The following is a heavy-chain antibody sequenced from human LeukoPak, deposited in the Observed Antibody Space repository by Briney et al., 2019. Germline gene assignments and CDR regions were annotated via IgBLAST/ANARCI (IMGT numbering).Heavy chain of an antibody. Sequence: ETLSLTCAVYGGSFSGYYWNWVRQAPGKGLEWVSSISSSSSYIYYADSVKGRFTISRDNAKNSLYLQMNSLRAEDTAVYYCAREGGYCSSTSCPPGPIYYYYGMDVWGQGTTVTVSS. J-gene: IGHJ6*02. V-gene: IGHV3-21*01. CDR3: AREGGYCSSTSCPPGPIYYYYGMDV. CDR1: GGSFSGYY. D-gene: IGHD2-2*01. CDR2: ISSSSSYI.